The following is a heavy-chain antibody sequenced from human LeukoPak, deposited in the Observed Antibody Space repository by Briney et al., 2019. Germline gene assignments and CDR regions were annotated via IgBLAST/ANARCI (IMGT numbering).Heavy chain of an antibody. CDR3: AREGMVAAFDY. D-gene: IGHD2-15*01. J-gene: IGHJ4*02. Sequence: GGTLRLSCAASGFTFSSYSMNWVRQAPGKGLEWVSSISSSSSYIYYADSVKGRFTISRDKAKNSLYLQMNSLRAEDTAIYCCAREGMVAAFDYWGQGTLVTVSS. V-gene: IGHV3-21*01. CDR1: GFTFSSYS. CDR2: ISSSSSYI.